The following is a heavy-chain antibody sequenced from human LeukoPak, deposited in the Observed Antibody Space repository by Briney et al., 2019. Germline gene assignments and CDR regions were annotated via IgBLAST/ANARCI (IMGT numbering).Heavy chain of an antibody. CDR1: GGSFSGYY. CDR2: INHSGST. CDR3: ARVAGDSSSWSHFDY. D-gene: IGHD6-13*01. Sequence: SETLSLTCAVYGGSFSGYYWSWIRQPPGKGLEWIGEINHSGSTNYNPSLKSRVTISVDTSKNQFSLKLSSVTAADTAVYYCARVAGDSSSWSHFDYWGQGTLVTVSS. J-gene: IGHJ4*02. V-gene: IGHV4-34*01.